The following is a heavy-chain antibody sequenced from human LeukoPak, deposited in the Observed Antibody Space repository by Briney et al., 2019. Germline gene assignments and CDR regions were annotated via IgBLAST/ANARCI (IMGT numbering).Heavy chain of an antibody. Sequence: ASVKVSCKASGYTFTGYYMHWVRQAPGQGLEWMGRINPNNGGTNYAQKFQGRVTMTRDTSISTAYMELSRLRSDDTAVYYCARAPASTPKTGRKRIATAGTFDYWGQGTLVTVSS. V-gene: IGHV1-2*06. J-gene: IGHJ4*02. CDR2: INPNNGGT. CDR3: ARAPASTPKTGRKRIATAGTFDY. D-gene: IGHD6-13*01. CDR1: GYTFTGYY.